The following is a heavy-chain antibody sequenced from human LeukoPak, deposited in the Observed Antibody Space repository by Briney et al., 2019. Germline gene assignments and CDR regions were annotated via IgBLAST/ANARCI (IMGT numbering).Heavy chain of an antibody. J-gene: IGHJ4*02. V-gene: IGHV4-30-4*01. Sequence: SETLSLTCTVSGGSISSGDYYWSWIRQPPGKGLEWIGYIYYSGSTYYNPSLKSRVTISVDTSKNQFSLKLSSVTAADTAVYYCAGSYYDILTGFRTIDYWGQGTLVTASS. D-gene: IGHD3-9*01. CDR2: IYYSGST. CDR1: GGSISSGDYY. CDR3: AGSYYDILTGFRTIDY.